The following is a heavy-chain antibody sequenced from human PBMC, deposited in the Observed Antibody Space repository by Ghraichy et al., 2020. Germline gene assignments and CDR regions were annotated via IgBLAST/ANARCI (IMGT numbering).Heavy chain of an antibody. CDR2: ISNDGSNQ. Sequence: GGSLRLSCAASGFTFSSSAMHWVRQAPGKGLEWVAVISNDGSNQYYADSVKGRFTISRDNSKNTLYLQMNSLRAEDTAVYYCASVGYCSSTSCYHPFDHWGQGTLVTVSS. CDR3: ASVGYCSSTSCYHPFDH. CDR1: GFTFSSSA. V-gene: IGHV3-30*04. J-gene: IGHJ4*02. D-gene: IGHD2-2*01.